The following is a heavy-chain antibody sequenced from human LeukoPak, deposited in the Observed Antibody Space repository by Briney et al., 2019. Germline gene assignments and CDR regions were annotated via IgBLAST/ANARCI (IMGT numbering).Heavy chain of an antibody. J-gene: IGHJ5*02. V-gene: IGHV1-69*13. CDR1: GGTFSSYA. Sequence: SVKVSCKASGGTFSSYAISWVRQAPGQGLEWMGGIIPIFGTANYAQKFQGRVTITADESTSTAYMELSSLRSEDTAVYYCARDNTDMDSCWFDPWGQGTLVTVSS. CDR2: IIPIFGTA. CDR3: ARDNTDMDSCWFDP. D-gene: IGHD5-18*01.